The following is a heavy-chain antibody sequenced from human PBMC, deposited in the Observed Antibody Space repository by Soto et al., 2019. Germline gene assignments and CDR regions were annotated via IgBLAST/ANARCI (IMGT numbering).Heavy chain of an antibody. CDR3: ARGGYSGYYYYYYYDAMDV. CDR1: GGTFSSYA. CDR2: IIPIFGTA. D-gene: IGHD1-26*01. V-gene: IGHV1-69*01. J-gene: IGHJ6*02. Sequence: QVQLVQSGAEVKKPGSSVKVSCKASGGTFSSYAISWVRQAPGQELEWMGGIIPIFGTANYAQKSHGRVTITADESTSAAYMELSSLRSEDTAVYYCARGGYSGYYYYYYYDAMDVWGQVTTVTVSS.